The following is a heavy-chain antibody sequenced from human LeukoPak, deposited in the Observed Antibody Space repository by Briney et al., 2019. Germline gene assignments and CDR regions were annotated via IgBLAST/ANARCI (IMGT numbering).Heavy chain of an antibody. CDR1: GGSFSGYY. CDR3: ARGTDAYKIGNI. D-gene: IGHD5-24*01. J-gene: IGHJ4*02. V-gene: IGHV4-34*01. Sequence: SGTLSLTCAVFGGSFSGYYLTWICQSPGKGLEWVGEIHPTEGGHYNPSLESRVTMSVDTSKTQFSLRMNSVTAADTAVYFCARGTDAYKIGNIWGQGSLVTVSS. CDR2: IHPTEGG.